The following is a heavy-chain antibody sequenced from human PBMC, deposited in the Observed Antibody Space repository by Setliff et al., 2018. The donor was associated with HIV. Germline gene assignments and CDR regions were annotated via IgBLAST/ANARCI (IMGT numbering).Heavy chain of an antibody. D-gene: IGHD6-19*01. CDR2: IYYSGST. V-gene: IGHV4-59*12. CDR3: ARVAGSHYFDY. CDR1: GGSISSYY. Sequence: PSETLSLTCTVSGGSISSYYWSWIRQPPGKGLEWIGYIYYSGSTNYNPSLKSRATISVDTSKNQFSLKLSSVTAADTAVYYCARVAGSHYFDYWGQGTLVTVSS. J-gene: IGHJ4*02.